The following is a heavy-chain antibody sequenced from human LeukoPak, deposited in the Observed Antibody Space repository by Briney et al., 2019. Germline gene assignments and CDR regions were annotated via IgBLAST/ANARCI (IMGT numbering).Heavy chain of an antibody. CDR3: ARPYYESSGLYVDAFDI. J-gene: IGHJ3*02. V-gene: IGHV1-2*06. CDR1: GCTLTAYY. CDR2: INPNSGGT. Sequence: ASVKVSCKASGCTLTAYYLHWVRQAPGQGLEWMGRINPNSGGTTYAQKFQGRVTMTRDTSIGTAYMELSSLRSDDTAVYYCARPYYESSGLYVDAFDIWGQGTMVTVSS. D-gene: IGHD3-22*01.